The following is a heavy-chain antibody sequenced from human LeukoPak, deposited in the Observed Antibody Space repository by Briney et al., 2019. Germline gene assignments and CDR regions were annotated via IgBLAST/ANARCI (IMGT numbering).Heavy chain of an antibody. CDR1: GFTFSSYA. CDR3: TTGGFLTGYSSGDY. J-gene: IGHJ4*02. D-gene: IGHD3-9*01. V-gene: IGHV3-15*01. Sequence: GESLRLSCAASGFTFSSYAMSWVRQVPGKGLEWVGRIKSKTDGGTTDYAAPVKGRFTISRDDSKNTLYLQMNSLKTEDTAVYYCTTGGFLTGYSSGDYWGQGTLVTVSS. CDR2: IKSKTDGGTT.